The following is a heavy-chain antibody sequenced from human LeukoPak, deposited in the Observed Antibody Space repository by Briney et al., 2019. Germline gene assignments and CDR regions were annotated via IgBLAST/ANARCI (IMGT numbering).Heavy chain of an antibody. J-gene: IGHJ5*02. CDR3: ARGDYYGSGSVEKWFDP. CDR1: GYTFSIYT. CDR2: ISTNTGNP. Sequence: ASVKVSCKASGYTFSIYTMNWVRQAPGQGLEWMGWISTNTGNPTYAQGFTGRFVFSLDTSVSTAYLQISSLKAVDTAVYYCARGDYYGSGSVEKWFDPWGQGTLVTVSS. D-gene: IGHD3-10*01. V-gene: IGHV7-4-1*02.